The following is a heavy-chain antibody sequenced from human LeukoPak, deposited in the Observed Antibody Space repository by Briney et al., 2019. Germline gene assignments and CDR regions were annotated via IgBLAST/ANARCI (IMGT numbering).Heavy chain of an antibody. CDR2: IWYDGSNK. J-gene: IGHJ4*02. CDR1: GFTFSSYG. D-gene: IGHD3-22*01. Sequence: GGSLRLSCAASGFTFSSYGMHWVRQAPGKGLEWVAVIWYDGSNKYYADSVKGRFTISRDNSKNTLYLQMNSLRAEDTAVYYCAKDQGYYDSSGFPNPHYYFDYWGQGTLVTVSS. V-gene: IGHV3-33*06. CDR3: AKDQGYYDSSGFPNPHYYFDY.